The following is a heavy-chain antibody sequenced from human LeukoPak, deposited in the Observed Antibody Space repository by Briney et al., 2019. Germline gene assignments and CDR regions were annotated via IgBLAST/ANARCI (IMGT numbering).Heavy chain of an antibody. CDR1: GFTFSSYW. J-gene: IGHJ4*02. D-gene: IGHD3-10*01. CDR2: IKQDGSEK. CDR3: ARDITMVRGAL. V-gene: IGHV3-7*01. Sequence: PGGALRLSCAASGFTFSSYWMNWVRQAPGKGLEWVANIKQDGSEKYYVDSVKGRFTISRDNAKNSLYLQMNSLKAEDTAVYYCARDITMVRGALWGQGTRVTVSS.